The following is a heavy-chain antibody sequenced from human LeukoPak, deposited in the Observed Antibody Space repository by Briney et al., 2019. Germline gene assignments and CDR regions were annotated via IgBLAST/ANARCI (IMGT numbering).Heavy chain of an antibody. CDR1: GGSFSGYY. J-gene: IGHJ4*02. D-gene: IGHD1-1*01. V-gene: IGHV4-34*01. CDR2: INHSGST. CDR3: ARSLRGYNWD. Sequence: TSETLSLTCAVYGGSFSGYYWSWIRQPPGKGLEWIGEINHSGSTNYNPSLKSRVTISVDTSKNQFSLKLSSVTAADTAVYYCARSLRGYNWDWGQGTLVTVSS.